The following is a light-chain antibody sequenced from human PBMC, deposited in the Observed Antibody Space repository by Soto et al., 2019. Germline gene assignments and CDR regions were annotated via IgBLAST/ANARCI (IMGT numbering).Light chain of an antibody. J-gene: IGKJ5*01. CDR3: QRRSNWPIT. CDR2: GAS. CDR1: QIVSTN. V-gene: IGKV3-15*01. Sequence: EIVLTQSPGTLSVSPGERTTLSCRASQIVSTNLAWYQQKPGQAPRLLIFGASTRATVFPARFSGSGSETEFTLTISSLQSEDFAVYYCQRRSNWPITFGQGTRLEIK.